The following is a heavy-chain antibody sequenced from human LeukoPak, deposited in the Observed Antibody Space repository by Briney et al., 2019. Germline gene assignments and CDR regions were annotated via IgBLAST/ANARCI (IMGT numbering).Heavy chain of an antibody. CDR2: INHSGST. J-gene: IGHJ5*02. Sequence: SETLSLTCAVYGGSFSGYYWSWIRQPPGKGLEWIGEINHSGSTNYNPSLKSRVTISVDTSKNQFSLKLSSVAAADTAVYYCARPGYSYGYRNWFDPWGQGTLVTVSS. CDR1: GGSFSGYY. V-gene: IGHV4-34*01. D-gene: IGHD5-18*01. CDR3: ARPGYSYGYRNWFDP.